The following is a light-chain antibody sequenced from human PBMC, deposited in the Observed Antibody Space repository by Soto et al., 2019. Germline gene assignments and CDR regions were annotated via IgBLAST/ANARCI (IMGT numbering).Light chain of an antibody. CDR2: DVS. CDR3: CSYAGSPRYV. CDR1: SRDVGGYNY. J-gene: IGLJ1*01. Sequence: QSALTQPRSVSGSPGQSVTISCTGTSRDVGGYNYVSWYQQHPGKAPKVMIYDVSERPSGVPDRFSGSKSGNTASLTISGLQAEDEADYYCCSYAGSPRYVFGTGTKLT. V-gene: IGLV2-11*01.